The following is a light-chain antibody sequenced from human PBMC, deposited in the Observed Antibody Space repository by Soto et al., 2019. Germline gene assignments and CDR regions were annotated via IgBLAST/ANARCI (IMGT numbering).Light chain of an antibody. CDR2: DAS. V-gene: IGKV1-5*01. CDR1: QSISNW. J-gene: IGKJ2*01. CDR3: QQYETYSRT. Sequence: DIQMTQSPSSLSASVGDRVTITCRASQSISNWLAWYQQRPGRAPKLLISDASSLQSGVPSRFSGSRSGTEFTLTISSLQADDFATYYCQQYETYSRTFGQGTKVDIK.